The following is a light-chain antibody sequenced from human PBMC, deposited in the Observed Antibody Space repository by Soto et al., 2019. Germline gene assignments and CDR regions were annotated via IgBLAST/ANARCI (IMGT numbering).Light chain of an antibody. Sequence: QSALTQPASVSVSPGQSITISCTGTSSDVGGYSYVSWYQQHPGKAPKLMIYDVSNRTSGVSNRFSGSKSGNTASLTISGLQAEDEADYYCSSYTSSTTLVFGGGTKVTVL. CDR3: SSYTSSTTLV. V-gene: IGLV2-14*01. CDR2: DVS. J-gene: IGLJ2*01. CDR1: SSDVGGYSY.